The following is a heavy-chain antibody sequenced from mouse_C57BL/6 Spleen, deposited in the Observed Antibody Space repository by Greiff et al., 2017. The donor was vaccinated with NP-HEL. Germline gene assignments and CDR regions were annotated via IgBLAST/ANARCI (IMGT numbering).Heavy chain of an antibody. D-gene: IGHD2-3*01. CDR2: ISSGSSTI. J-gene: IGHJ4*01. CDR1: GFTFSDYG. Sequence: EVKLEESGGGLVKPGGSLKLSCAASGFTFSDYGMHWVRQAPEKGLEWVAYISSGSSTIYYADTVKGRFTISRDNAKNTLVLQMTSLRSEDTAMYYCARMVTMDYAMDYWGQGTSVTVSS. CDR3: ARMVTMDYAMDY. V-gene: IGHV5-17*01.